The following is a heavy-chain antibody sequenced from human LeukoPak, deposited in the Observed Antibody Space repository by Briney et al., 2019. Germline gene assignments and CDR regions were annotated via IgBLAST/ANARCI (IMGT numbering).Heavy chain of an antibody. CDR1: GGSISSSSYY. CDR2: IYYSGST. Sequence: SETLSLTCTVSGGSISSSSYYWGWLRQPPGKGLEWIGSIYYSGSTYYNPSLKSRVTISVDTSKNQFSLKLSSVTAADTAVYYCARHAPSYFDYWGQGTLVTVSP. V-gene: IGHV4-39*01. J-gene: IGHJ4*02. CDR3: ARHAPSYFDY.